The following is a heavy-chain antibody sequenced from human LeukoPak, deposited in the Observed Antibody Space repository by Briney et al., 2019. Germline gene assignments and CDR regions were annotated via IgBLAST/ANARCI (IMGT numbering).Heavy chain of an antibody. J-gene: IGHJ4*02. CDR2: IIPILGIA. V-gene: IGHV1-69*04. CDR3: ARDSSKWLHDY. Sequence: SVKVSCKASGGTFSSYAISWVRQAPGQGLERMGRIIPILGIANYAQKFQGRVTITADKSTNTAYMELSSLRSEDTAVYYCARDSSKWLHDYWGQGTLVTVSS. CDR1: GGTFSSYA. D-gene: IGHD3-22*01.